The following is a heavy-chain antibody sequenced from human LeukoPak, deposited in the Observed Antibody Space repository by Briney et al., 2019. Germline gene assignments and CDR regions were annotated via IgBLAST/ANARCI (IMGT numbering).Heavy chain of an antibody. CDR1: GGTFSSYA. Sequence: ASVEVSCKASGGTFSSYAISWVRQAPGQGLEWMGRIIPIFGTANYAQKFQGRVTITTDESTSTAYMELSSLRSEDTAVYYCARQGWRPYYYYYMDVWGKGTTVTVSS. CDR3: ARQGWRPYYYYYMDV. CDR2: IIPIFGTA. V-gene: IGHV1-69*05. D-gene: IGHD2-15*01. J-gene: IGHJ6*03.